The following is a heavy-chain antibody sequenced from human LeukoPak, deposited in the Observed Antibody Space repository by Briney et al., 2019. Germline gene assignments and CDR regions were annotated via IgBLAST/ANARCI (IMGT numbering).Heavy chain of an antibody. Sequence: SETLSLTCTVSGGSISSSSYYWGWIRQPPGKGLEWIGSIYYSGSTYYNPSLKSRVTISVDMSKNQFSLKLSSVTAADTAVYYCASPYFSYGGNLVYWGQGTLVTVSS. CDR2: IYYSGST. J-gene: IGHJ4*02. D-gene: IGHD4-23*01. V-gene: IGHV4-39*01. CDR1: GGSISSSSYY. CDR3: ASPYFSYGGNLVY.